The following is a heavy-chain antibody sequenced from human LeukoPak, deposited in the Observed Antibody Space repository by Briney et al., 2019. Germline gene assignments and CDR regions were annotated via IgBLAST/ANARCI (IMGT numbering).Heavy chain of an antibody. J-gene: IGHJ4*02. D-gene: IGHD3-10*01. CDR3: ARSTNHDASGSYYFDS. Sequence: SETLSLTCTVSGGSISSGDYYWSWIRQPPGKGLEWIGYIYYSGSTYYNPSLKSRVTISIDTSKNQISLKLASVTASDTAVYYCARSTNHDASGSYYFDSWGQGILVTVTS. CDR1: GGSISSGDYY. CDR2: IYYSGST. V-gene: IGHV4-30-4*01.